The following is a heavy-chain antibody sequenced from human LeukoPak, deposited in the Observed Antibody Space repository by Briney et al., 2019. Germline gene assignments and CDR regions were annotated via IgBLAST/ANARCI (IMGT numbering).Heavy chain of an antibody. Sequence: SGTLSLTCTLSGDSTNTYFWSWIRQSPGKGLEWIGYIYYTGTTNYNPSLKSRVTISVDTSKNQFSLKVNSVTAADTGVYYCAREHLHCSSTSCSRYYFDYWGQGTLVTVSS. CDR1: GDSTNTYF. CDR2: IYYTGTT. J-gene: IGHJ4*02. D-gene: IGHD2-2*01. V-gene: IGHV4-59*01. CDR3: AREHLHCSSTSCSRYYFDY.